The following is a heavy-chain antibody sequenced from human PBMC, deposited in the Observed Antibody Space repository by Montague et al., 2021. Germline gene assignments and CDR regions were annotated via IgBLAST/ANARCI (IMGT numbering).Heavy chain of an antibody. CDR3: AKQDYFVSGDSYKGFDP. CDR2: INHRGSA. D-gene: IGHD3-10*01. J-gene: IGHJ5*02. Sequence: SETLSLTCAVYGESYGRPFIGYYWTRIRQSPERGLMWYSEINHRGSANYNPSIKSRVSMTIDISKNQLSLKMTSVTAADTAVYYCAKQDYFVSGDSYKGFDPWGQGILVTVSS. V-gene: IGHV4-34*01. CDR1: GESYGRPFIGYY.